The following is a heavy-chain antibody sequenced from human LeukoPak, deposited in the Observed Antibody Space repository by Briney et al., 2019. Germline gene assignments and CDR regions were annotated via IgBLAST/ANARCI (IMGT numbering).Heavy chain of an antibody. CDR2: IYYSGST. CDR3: ARQFFTGLLWIPDAFDI. V-gene: IGHV4-39*01. Sequence: SETLSLTCTVSGGSISSSSYYWGWIRQPPGKGLEWIGSIYYSGSTYYNPSLKSRVTISVDTSKNQFSLKLSSVTAADTAVYYCARQFFTGLLWIPDAFDIWGQGTMVTVPS. CDR1: GGSISSSSYY. J-gene: IGHJ3*02. D-gene: IGHD2-2*01.